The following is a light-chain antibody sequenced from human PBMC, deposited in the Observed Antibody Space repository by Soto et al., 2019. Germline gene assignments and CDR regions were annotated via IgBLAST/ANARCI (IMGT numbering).Light chain of an antibody. CDR2: TTN. Sequence: QSVLTQPHSASGTPGQRVTISCSGSSSNIGTSSVHWFQQLPGTAPKLLISTTNQRPSGVPERFSGSKSGTSASLAISGLQSEDEADYYGAAWDDSLKGHVFGSGTKVSVL. J-gene: IGLJ1*01. CDR1: SSNIGTSS. CDR3: AAWDDSLKGHV. V-gene: IGLV1-44*01.